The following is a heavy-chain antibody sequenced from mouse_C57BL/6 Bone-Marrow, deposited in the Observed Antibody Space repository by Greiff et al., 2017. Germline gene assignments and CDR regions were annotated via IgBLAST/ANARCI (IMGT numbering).Heavy chain of an antibody. CDR2: IDSENGDT. CDR1: GFNFKDDY. CDR3: TLNWGWVAY. V-gene: IGHV14-4*01. J-gene: IGHJ3*01. Sequence: EVQLQQSGAELVRPGASVKLSCTASGFNFKDDYMHWVKQKPEQGLEWIGWIDSENGDTDYASKFQGKATITADTSSNTAYLQLSSLTSEDTAVYYSTLNWGWVAYWGQGTLVTVSA. D-gene: IGHD4-1*01.